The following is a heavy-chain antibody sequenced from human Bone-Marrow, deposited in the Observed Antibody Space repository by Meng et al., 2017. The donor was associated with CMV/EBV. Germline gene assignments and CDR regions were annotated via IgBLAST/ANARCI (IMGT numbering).Heavy chain of an antibody. V-gene: IGHV3-23*03. D-gene: IGHD3-10*01. CDR1: GFTFSNYA. CDR2: IYRDGGST. J-gene: IGHJ4*02. Sequence: GESLKISCAASGFTFSNYAMTWVRQAPGKGLEWVSVIYRDGGSTFYADSVKGRFTLSRDNSKNTLYLQMSSLRAEDTAVYYCAKGGYGSDKGLDYWGQGTMVTVSS. CDR3: AKGGYGSDKGLDY.